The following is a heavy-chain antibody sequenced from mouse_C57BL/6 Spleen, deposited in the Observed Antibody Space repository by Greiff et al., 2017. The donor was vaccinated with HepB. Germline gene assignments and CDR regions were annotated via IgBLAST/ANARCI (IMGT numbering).Heavy chain of an antibody. CDR1: GYTFTSYW. D-gene: IGHD2-1*01. Sequence: QVQLQQPGAELVMPGASVKLSCKASGYTFTSYWMHWVKQRPGQGLEWIGEIDPSDSYTNYNQKFKGKSTLTVDKSSSTAYMQIRSLTSEDSAVYYCARSRWYVGYAMDYWGQGTSVTVSS. J-gene: IGHJ4*01. V-gene: IGHV1-69*01. CDR3: ARSRWYVGYAMDY. CDR2: IDPSDSYT.